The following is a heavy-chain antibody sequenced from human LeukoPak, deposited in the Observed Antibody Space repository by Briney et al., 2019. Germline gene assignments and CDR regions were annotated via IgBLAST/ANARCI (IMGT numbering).Heavy chain of an antibody. J-gene: IGHJ4*02. D-gene: IGHD6-13*01. CDR2: IYYSGST. CDR3: ARGMQQLYHFDS. Sequence: SEALSLTCAVSGGSISSYYWSWIRQPPGKGLEWIGYIYYSGSTNYNPSLKSRVTISVDTSKNQFSLKLSSVTAADTAVYYCARGMQQLYHFDSWGRGTLVTVSS. V-gene: IGHV4-59*01. CDR1: GGSISSYY.